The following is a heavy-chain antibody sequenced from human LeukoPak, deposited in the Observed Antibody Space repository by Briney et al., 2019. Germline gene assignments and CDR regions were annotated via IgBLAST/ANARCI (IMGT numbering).Heavy chain of an antibody. V-gene: IGHV1-2*02. Sequence: ASVKVSCKASGYTFTSYYMHWVRQAPGQGREGMGWINPNSGGTNYAQEFQGRVTMTRDTSISTAYMELSRLRSDDTAVYYCARQYLYDFWSGYYGYWGQGTLVTVSS. CDR2: INPNSGGT. D-gene: IGHD3-3*01. J-gene: IGHJ4*02. CDR1: GYTFTSYY. CDR3: ARQYLYDFWSGYYGY.